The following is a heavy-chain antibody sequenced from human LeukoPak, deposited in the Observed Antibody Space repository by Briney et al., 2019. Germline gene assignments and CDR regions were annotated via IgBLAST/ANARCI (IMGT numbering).Heavy chain of an antibody. Sequence: GASVKVSCKASGGSISSYTINWVRQAPGQGLEWVGGIIPIFGPANYAQKFQGRVTITADESTNTAYMEVDSLRYEDTAVYYCARDRPPTYNYGSGIFYPRASYYYHGMDVWGQGTTVAVSS. D-gene: IGHD3-10*01. J-gene: IGHJ6*02. V-gene: IGHV1-69*13. CDR1: GGSISSYT. CDR3: ARDRPPTYNYGSGIFYPRASYYYHGMDV. CDR2: IIPIFGPA.